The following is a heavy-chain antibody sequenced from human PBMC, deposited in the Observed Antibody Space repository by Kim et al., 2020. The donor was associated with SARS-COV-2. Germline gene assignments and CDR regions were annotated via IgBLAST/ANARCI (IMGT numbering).Heavy chain of an antibody. J-gene: IGHJ4*02. V-gene: IGHV3-21*01. CDR2: ISSSSSYI. Sequence: GGSLRLSCAASGFTFSSYSMNWVRQAPGKGLEWVSSISSSSSYIYYADSVKGRFTISRDNAKNSLYLQMNSLRAEDTAVYYCAGSYRYRYSSSWPDYWGQGTLVTVSS. CDR3: AGSYRYRYSSSWPDY. D-gene: IGHD6-13*01. CDR1: GFTFSSYS.